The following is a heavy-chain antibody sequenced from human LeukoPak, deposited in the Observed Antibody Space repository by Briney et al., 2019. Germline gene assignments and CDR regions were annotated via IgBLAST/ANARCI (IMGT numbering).Heavy chain of an antibody. J-gene: IGHJ3*02. Sequence: GRSLRLSCAASGFTFSSYGMHWVRQAPGKGLEWVAVIWYDGSNKYYADSVKGRFTISRDNSKNTLYLQMNSLRAEDTAVYYCARSESAQIMVRGMGGAFDIWGQGTMVTVSS. CDR3: ARSESAQIMVRGMGGAFDI. CDR1: GFTFSSYG. V-gene: IGHV3-33*01. CDR2: IWYDGSNK. D-gene: IGHD3-10*01.